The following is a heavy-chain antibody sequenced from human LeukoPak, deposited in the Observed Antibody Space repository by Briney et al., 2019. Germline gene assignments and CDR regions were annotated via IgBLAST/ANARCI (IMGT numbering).Heavy chain of an antibody. Sequence: GGSLRHSCAASGVTLSSCAMSWARQAPGKGLEWVSGISSSGSGGNTYYADSVKGRFTISRDSSKNTLFLHMNTLRAEDTAIYYCAKDRTVGASYWYFDLWGRGTLVTVSS. V-gene: IGHV3-23*01. D-gene: IGHD1-26*01. CDR3: AKDRTVGASYWYFDL. CDR1: GVTLSSCA. CDR2: ISSSGSGGNT. J-gene: IGHJ2*01.